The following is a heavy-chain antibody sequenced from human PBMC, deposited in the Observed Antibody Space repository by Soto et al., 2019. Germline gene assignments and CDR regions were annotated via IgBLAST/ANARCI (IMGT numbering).Heavy chain of an antibody. J-gene: IGHJ4*02. D-gene: IGHD3-3*01. V-gene: IGHV4-61*01. CDR3: ASTSYDPTNFFRNLDS. CDR2: ISYSETT. Sequence: QVHLQESGPGLVKPSETLSLTCSVSVGSVSSGRYSWTWIRQPPGKGLEWIGNISYSETTNYNPSLRRRVTISLDTSKNQFSLPLTSVTDADTVVYYCASTSYDPTNFFRNLDSWGQGTQVTVSS. CDR1: VGSVSSGRYS.